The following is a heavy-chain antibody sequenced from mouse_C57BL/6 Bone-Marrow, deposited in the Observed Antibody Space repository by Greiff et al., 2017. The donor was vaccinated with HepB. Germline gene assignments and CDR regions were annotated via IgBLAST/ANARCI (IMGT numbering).Heavy chain of an antibody. V-gene: IGHV3-8*01. CDR3: ARGGNLLWLRGYFDY. J-gene: IGHJ2*01. Sequence: EVKVVESGPGLAKPSQTLSLTCSVTGYSITSDYWNWIRKFPGNKLEYMGYISYSGSTYYNPSLKSRISITRDTSKNQYYLQLNSVTTEDTATYYCARGGNLLWLRGYFDYWGQGTTLTVSS. CDR2: ISYSGST. D-gene: IGHD2-2*01. CDR1: GYSITSDY.